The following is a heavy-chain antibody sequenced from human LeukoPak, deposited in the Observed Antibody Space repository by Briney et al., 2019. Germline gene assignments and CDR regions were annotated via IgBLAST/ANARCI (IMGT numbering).Heavy chain of an antibody. Sequence: GGSLRLSCAASGFTFSSYEMNWVRQAPGKGLEWVSYISSGGSTIYYADSVKGRFTISRDNAKNSLYLQMNSLRAEDTAVYYCARDHRPYYYGSGSYHIDYWGQGTLVTVSS. CDR2: ISSGGSTI. D-gene: IGHD3-10*01. CDR1: GFTFSSYE. J-gene: IGHJ4*02. CDR3: ARDHRPYYYGSGSYHIDY. V-gene: IGHV3-48*03.